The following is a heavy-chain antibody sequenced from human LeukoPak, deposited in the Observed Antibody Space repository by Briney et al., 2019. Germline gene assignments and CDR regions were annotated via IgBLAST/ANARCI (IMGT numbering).Heavy chain of an antibody. CDR2: INHSGST. J-gene: IGHJ5*02. CDR3: ARHGYYYDSSGYCRWFDP. V-gene: IGHV4-34*01. Sequence: PSETLSLTCAVYVGSFSGYYWSWIRQPPGKGLEWIGEINHSGSTNYNPSLKSRVTISVDTSKNQFSLKLSSVTAADTAVYYCARHGYYYDSSGYCRWFDPWGQGTLVTVSS. D-gene: IGHD3-22*01. CDR1: VGSFSGYY.